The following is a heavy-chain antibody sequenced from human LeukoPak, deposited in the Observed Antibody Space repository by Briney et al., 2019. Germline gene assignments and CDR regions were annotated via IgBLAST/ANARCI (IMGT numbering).Heavy chain of an antibody. CDR1: GFTFTTYG. D-gene: IGHD6-13*01. CDR3: ARGGYSSTLYGRYQH. J-gene: IGHJ1*01. Sequence: HPGGSLRLSCSASGFTFTTYGMNWVRQAPGKGLEWVSGIGGSGIRTYYADSVKGRFTISRDNAKNSLYLQMNSLRAEDTAVYYCARGGYSSTLYGRYQHWGQGTLVTVSP. CDR2: IGGSGIRT. V-gene: IGHV3-23*01.